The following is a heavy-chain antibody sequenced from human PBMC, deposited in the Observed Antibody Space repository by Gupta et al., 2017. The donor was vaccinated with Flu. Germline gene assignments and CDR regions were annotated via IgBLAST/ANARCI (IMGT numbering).Heavy chain of an antibody. Sequence: QVQFVQSGAEVKKPGASVKVSCTASGYSFSDYYLHWVRQAPGQGLEWMGRINPNSGDTGFAQKFQGRVTMTRDTSISTAYMELSGVISDDTAVYYCARASCNSASCPRGPFYYYMDVWGTGTTVTVSS. CDR1: GYSFSDYY. D-gene: IGHD2-2*01. CDR2: INPNSGDT. J-gene: IGHJ6*03. V-gene: IGHV1-2*06. CDR3: ARASCNSASCPRGPFYYYMDV.